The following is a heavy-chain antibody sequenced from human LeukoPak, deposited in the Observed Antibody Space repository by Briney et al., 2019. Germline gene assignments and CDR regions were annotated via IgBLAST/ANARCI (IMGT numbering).Heavy chain of an antibody. CDR2: IKQDGSEK. V-gene: IGHV3-7*01. J-gene: IGHJ6*03. CDR3: ARELIVGATWHYYYYMDV. Sequence: GGSLRLSCAASGFSFRSYTVSWVRQAPGKGLEWVANIKQDGSEKYYVDSVKGRFTISRDNAKNSLYLQMNSLRAEDTAVYYCARELIVGATWHYYYYMDVWGKGTTVTVSS. CDR1: GFSFRSYT. D-gene: IGHD1-26*01.